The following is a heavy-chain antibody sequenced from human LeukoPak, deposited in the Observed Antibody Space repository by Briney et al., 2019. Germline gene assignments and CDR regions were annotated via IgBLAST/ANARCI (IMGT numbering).Heavy chain of an antibody. D-gene: IGHD2-15*01. CDR3: ARGYCSGGSCYSGFLVDY. J-gene: IGHJ4*02. CDR1: GGSISSSSYY. V-gene: IGHV4-39*07. Sequence: SETLSLTCTVSGGSISSSSYYWGWIRQPPGKGLEWIGSIYYSGSTYYNPSLKSRVTISVDTSKNQFSLKLSSVTAADTAVYYCARGYCSGGSCYSGFLVDYWGQGTLVTVSS. CDR2: IYYSGST.